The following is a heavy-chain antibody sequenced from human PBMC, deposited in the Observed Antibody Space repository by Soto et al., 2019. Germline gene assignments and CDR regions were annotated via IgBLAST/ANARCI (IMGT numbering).Heavy chain of an antibody. V-gene: IGHV4-39*01. J-gene: IGHJ6*03. CDR1: GGSISSSSYY. CDR2: IYYSGST. D-gene: IGHD6-13*01. Sequence: QLQLQESGPGLVKPSETLSLTCTVSGGSISSSSYYWGWIRQPPGKGLEWIGSIYYSGSTYYNPSLKSRVTISVDTSKNQFSLKLSSVTAADTAVYYCARHLYSSSWFGVNYYMDVWGKGTTVTVSS. CDR3: ARHLYSSSWFGVNYYMDV.